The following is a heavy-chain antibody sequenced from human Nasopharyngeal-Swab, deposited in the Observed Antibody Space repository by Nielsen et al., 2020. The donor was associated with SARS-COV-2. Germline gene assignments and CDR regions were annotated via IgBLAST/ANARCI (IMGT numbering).Heavy chain of an antibody. CDR2: ISSSRSYI. Sequence: GGSLRLSCAASGFTFSSYSMNWVRQAPGKGLEWVASISSSRSYIYYADSVKGRFTITRDNAKNSLYLQMNSLRAEDTAVYYCARDLVVVAATPDYWGQGTLVTVSS. CDR1: GFTFSSYS. CDR3: ARDLVVVAATPDY. D-gene: IGHD2-15*01. J-gene: IGHJ4*02. V-gene: IGHV3-21*01.